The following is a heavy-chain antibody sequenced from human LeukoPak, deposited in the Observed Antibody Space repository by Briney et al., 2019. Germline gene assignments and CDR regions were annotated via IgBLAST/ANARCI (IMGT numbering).Heavy chain of an antibody. D-gene: IGHD3-10*01. CDR1: GFTFSSYT. CDR2: ISRSSSNI. CDR3: ARGSTVVRGVSPAGDY. J-gene: IGHJ4*02. V-gene: IGHV3-21*04. Sequence: GGSLRLSCAASGFTFSSYTMNWVRQAPGKGLEWVSSISRSSSNIYYADSMKGRFTISGDNAKNSLDLQMHSLRAEDTAVYYCARGSTVVRGVSPAGDYWGQGTLVTVSS.